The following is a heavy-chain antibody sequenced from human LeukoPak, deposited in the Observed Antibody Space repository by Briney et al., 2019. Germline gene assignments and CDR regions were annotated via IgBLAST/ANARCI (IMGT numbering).Heavy chain of an antibody. CDR2: INHSGNT. V-gene: IGHV4-34*01. Sequence: PSETLSLTCAVYGGSFSDFYWSWIRQPPGKGLEWIGEINHSGNTNYNPSLKSRVTISVDTSKSQFSLRLSSVSAADTAVYYCARGLDRGNYYYMDVWGKGTTVIVSS. CDR1: GGSFSDFY. CDR3: ARGLDRGNYYYMDV. J-gene: IGHJ6*03. D-gene: IGHD1-1*01.